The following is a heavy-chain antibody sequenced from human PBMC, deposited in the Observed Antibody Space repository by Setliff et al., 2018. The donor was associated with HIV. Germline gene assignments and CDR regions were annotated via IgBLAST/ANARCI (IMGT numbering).Heavy chain of an antibody. J-gene: IGHJ4*02. V-gene: IGHV1-8*02. CDR1: GDTFSNSD. CDR3: ARAVGALDSSGYISYYFDL. CDR2: MTPNSGDT. Sequence: ASVKVSCKLSGDTFSNSDINWVRQAPGQGLEWMAWMTPNSGDTGHAQRFQGRVTMTRNTSIHTAYLELNSLKSEDTAVYYCARAVGALDSSGYISYYFDLWGQGTLVTVPQ. D-gene: IGHD3-22*01.